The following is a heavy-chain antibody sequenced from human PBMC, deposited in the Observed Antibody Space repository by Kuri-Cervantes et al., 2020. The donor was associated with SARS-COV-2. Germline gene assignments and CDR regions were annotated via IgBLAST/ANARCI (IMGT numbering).Heavy chain of an antibody. V-gene: IGHV3-30*18. CDR3: AKSPFRFLEWFSGGMDV. D-gene: IGHD3-3*01. Sequence: GESLKISCAASGFNFSRTDMHWVRQAPGKGLEWVAVISHDGKNKKCIASGKGRFTISRDNSQNTLYLHMKSLRSEDTAMYYCAKSPFRFLEWFSGGMDVWGQGTTVTVSS. CDR2: ISHDGKNK. CDR1: GFNFSRTD. J-gene: IGHJ6*02.